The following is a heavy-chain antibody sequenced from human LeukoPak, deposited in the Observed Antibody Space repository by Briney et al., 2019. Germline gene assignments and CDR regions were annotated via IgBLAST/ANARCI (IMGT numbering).Heavy chain of an antibody. V-gene: IGHV3-11*01. D-gene: IGHD6-13*01. CDR3: AKGVDIEGAGHFDP. CDR2: ISSSGSTI. J-gene: IGHJ5*02. CDR1: GFTFSDYY. Sequence: GGSLRLSCAASGFTFSDYYMSWIRQAPGKGLEWVSYISSSGSTIYYADSVKGRFTISRDNAKNTLYLQMNSLRGEDTAVYYCAKGVDIEGAGHFDPWGQGTVVTVSS.